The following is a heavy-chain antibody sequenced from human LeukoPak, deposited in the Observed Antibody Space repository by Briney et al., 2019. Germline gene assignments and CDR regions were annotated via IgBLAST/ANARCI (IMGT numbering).Heavy chain of an antibody. CDR3: ARVRADYGSGSKYYFDY. J-gene: IGHJ4*02. CDR2: ISSSSSYI. Sequence: PGGSLRLSCAASGFTFSSYSMNWVRQAPGKGLEWVSSISSSSSYIYYADSVKGRFTISRDNAKNSLYLQMNSLRAEDTAVYYCARVRADYGSGSKYYFDYWGQGTLVTVSS. CDR1: GFTFSSYS. V-gene: IGHV3-21*01. D-gene: IGHD3-10*01.